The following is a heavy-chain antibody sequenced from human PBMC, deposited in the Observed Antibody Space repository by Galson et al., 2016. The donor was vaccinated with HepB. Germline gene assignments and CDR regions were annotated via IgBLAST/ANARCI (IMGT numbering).Heavy chain of an antibody. V-gene: IGHV3-33*06. J-gene: IGHJ4*02. D-gene: IGHD3-10*01. CDR2: IWYDGSKK. CDR1: GFTFSSYG. Sequence: SLRLSCAASGFTFSSYGMHWVRQAPGKGLEWVTVIWYDGSKKYFADSVKGRFTISRDNSKNTLYLQMSSLRAEDTAVYYCAKITYDSGSGSPYWGQGTLTIVSS. CDR3: AKITYDSGSGSPY.